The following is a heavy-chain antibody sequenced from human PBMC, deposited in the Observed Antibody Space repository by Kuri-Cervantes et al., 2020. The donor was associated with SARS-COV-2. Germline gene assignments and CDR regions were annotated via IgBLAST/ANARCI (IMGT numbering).Heavy chain of an antibody. V-gene: IGHV3-74*01. Sequence: GGSLRLSCAASGFTFSSYWMHWVRQAPGKGLVWVSRINSDGSSTSYADSVKGRFTISRDNAKNTLYLQMNSLRAEDTVVYYCARAGYSSGWYPPNWFDPWGQGTLVTVSS. CDR1: GFTFSSYW. D-gene: IGHD6-19*01. CDR2: INSDGSST. J-gene: IGHJ5*02. CDR3: ARAGYSSGWYPPNWFDP.